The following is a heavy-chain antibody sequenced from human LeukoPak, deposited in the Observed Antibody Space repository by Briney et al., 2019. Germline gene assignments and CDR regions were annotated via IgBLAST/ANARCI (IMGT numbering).Heavy chain of an antibody. CDR3: ARRISDILTGHYFDY. D-gene: IGHD3-9*01. CDR1: GYTFTSYG. J-gene: IGHJ4*02. CDR2: ISAYNGNT. Sequence: GASVTVSFKASGYTFTSYGISWVRQAPGQGLEWMGWISAYNGNTNYAQKFQGRVTMTTDTSTSTAYMELRSLRSDDTAVYYCARRISDILTGHYFDYWGQGTLVTVSS. V-gene: IGHV1-18*01.